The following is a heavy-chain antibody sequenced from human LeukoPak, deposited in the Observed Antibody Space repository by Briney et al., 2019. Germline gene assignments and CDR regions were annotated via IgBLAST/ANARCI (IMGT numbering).Heavy chain of an antibody. Sequence: SVKVSCKASGGTFSSYAISWVRQAPGQGLEWMGRIIPIFGTANYAQRFQGRVTITTDESTSTAYMELSSLRSDDTAVYYCARRRGRVPAAILSAFDIRGQGTMVTVSS. D-gene: IGHD2-2*02. V-gene: IGHV1-69*05. CDR3: ARRRGRVPAAILSAFDI. CDR1: GGTFSSYA. CDR2: IIPIFGTA. J-gene: IGHJ3*02.